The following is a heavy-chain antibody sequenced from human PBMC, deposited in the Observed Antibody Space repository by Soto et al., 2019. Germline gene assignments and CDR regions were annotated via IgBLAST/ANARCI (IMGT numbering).Heavy chain of an antibody. Sequence: QVQLVQSGAEVKKPGASVKVSCKTSGFNFFNYGYTWVRQAPGQGLEWVGCIRAFSGRKDYAPKFQGRVTLTADTATSTAYMELGSLTSDDTAVYYCASTSSTANFEGWGQGTLVTVSS. J-gene: IGHJ4*02. V-gene: IGHV1-18*01. CDR3: ASTSSTANFEG. CDR2: IRAFSGRK. D-gene: IGHD1-26*01. CDR1: GFNFFNYG.